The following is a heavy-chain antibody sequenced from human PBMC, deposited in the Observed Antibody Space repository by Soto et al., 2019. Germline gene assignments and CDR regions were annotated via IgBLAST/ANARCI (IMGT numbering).Heavy chain of an antibody. CDR2: ISGGDTT. Sequence: EVQLLESGGGLVKPGGSLRLSCVASGFTFGSYAMSWVRQAPGQGLDWVSTISGGDTTQYAESVKGRFTISRDKAKNTLYLHMNTLRVEDTAVYYGAPGWDMDTCLTDWGQGTLVTVSS. CDR3: APGWDMDTCLTD. J-gene: IGHJ4*02. V-gene: IGHV3-23*01. D-gene: IGHD5-18*01. CDR1: GFTFGSYA.